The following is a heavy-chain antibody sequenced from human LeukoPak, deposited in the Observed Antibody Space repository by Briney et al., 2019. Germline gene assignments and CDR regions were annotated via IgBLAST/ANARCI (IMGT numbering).Heavy chain of an antibody. CDR3: AREGIAAALIDY. CDR1: GYSISSGYY. V-gene: IGHV4-38-2*02. CDR2: IYHSGST. D-gene: IGHD6-13*01. Sequence: SETLSLTCTVSGYSISSGYYWGWIRQPPGKGLEWIGSIYHSGSTYYNPSLKSRVTISVDTSKNQFSLKLSSVTAADTAVYYCAREGIAAALIDYWGQGTLVTVSS. J-gene: IGHJ4*02.